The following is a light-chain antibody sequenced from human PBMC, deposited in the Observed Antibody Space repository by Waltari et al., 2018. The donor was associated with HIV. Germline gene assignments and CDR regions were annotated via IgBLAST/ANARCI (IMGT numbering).Light chain of an antibody. CDR3: SSYTSSSTLYG. CDR1: SSDVGGYIY. Sequence: QSALTQPASVSGSPGQSITIPCTGTSSDVGGYIYVSWYQQHPGKAPKLMIYDVSNRPSGVSNRFSGSKSGNTASLTISGLQAEDEADYYCSSYTSSSTLYGFGTGTKVTVL. CDR2: DVS. J-gene: IGLJ1*01. V-gene: IGLV2-14*03.